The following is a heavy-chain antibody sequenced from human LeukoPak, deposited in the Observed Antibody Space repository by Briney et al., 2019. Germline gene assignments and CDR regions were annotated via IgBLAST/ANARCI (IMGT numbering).Heavy chain of an antibody. CDR2: ITNSGSTI. CDR3: ARSIGLTGGGVDV. D-gene: IGHD3-9*01. J-gene: IGHJ6*02. V-gene: IGHV3-11*01. CDR1: GFTFSDYN. Sequence: GGSLRLSCAASGFTFSDYNMNWVRQAPGKGLEWVSYITNSGSTIHYADSVRGRFTISRDSAKNSLYLQMNSLRAEDTAVYYCARSIGLTGGGVDVWGQGTTVTVSS.